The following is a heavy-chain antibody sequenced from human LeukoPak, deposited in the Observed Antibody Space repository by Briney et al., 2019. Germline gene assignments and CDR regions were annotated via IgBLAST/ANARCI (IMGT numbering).Heavy chain of an antibody. J-gene: IGHJ2*01. Sequence: SETLSLTCTVSGGSISSGSYYWSWIRQPAGKGLEWIGRIYTSGSTNYNPSLKSRVTISVDTSKNQFSLKLSSVTAADTAVYYCARDRTGDPRFWYFDLWGRGTLVTVSS. CDR2: IYTSGST. D-gene: IGHD7-27*01. CDR3: ARDRTGDPRFWYFDL. CDR1: GGSISSGSYY. V-gene: IGHV4-61*02.